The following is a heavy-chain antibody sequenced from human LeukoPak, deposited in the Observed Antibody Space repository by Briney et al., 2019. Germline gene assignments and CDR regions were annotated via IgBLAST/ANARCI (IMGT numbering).Heavy chain of an antibody. V-gene: IGHV4-38-2*02. CDR1: GYSIISDYF. Sequence: SETLSLTCTVSGYSIISDYFWGWIRQPPGKGLEWIGTIYHSGSTYYSPSLKSRVTVSVDTSKNEFSLKLSSVTAADTAVYYCARDLLLSSVFDPWGQGTLVTVSS. CDR3: ARDLLLSSVFDP. J-gene: IGHJ5*02. D-gene: IGHD3-10*01. CDR2: IYHSGST.